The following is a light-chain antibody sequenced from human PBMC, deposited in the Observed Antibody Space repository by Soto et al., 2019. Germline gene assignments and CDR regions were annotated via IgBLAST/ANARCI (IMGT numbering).Light chain of an antibody. Sequence: EIVMTQSPATLSASPGERATLSCRASHTVSSSLAWYQQKPGQAPRLLIYGASTGATDIPARFSGSGSGTDFSLTISSLQCEDFAVYYCLQYHNWPLTFGGGTKVDIK. CDR2: GAS. J-gene: IGKJ4*01. CDR3: LQYHNWPLT. V-gene: IGKV3-15*01. CDR1: HTVSSS.